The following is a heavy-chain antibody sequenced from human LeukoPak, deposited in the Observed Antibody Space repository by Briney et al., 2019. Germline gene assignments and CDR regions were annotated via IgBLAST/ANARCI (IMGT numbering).Heavy chain of an antibody. CDR3: ATSGTTESAFDI. CDR1: GYTFTGYY. J-gene: IGHJ3*02. V-gene: IGHV1-2*04. D-gene: IGHD1-7*01. Sequence: ASVKVSCKASGYTFTGYYLHWVRQAPGQGPEWMGWINPNSGGTNYAQKFQGWVIMTRDTSISTAYMELSRLRSDDTAVYYCATSGTTESAFDIWGQGTLVTVSS. CDR2: INPNSGGT.